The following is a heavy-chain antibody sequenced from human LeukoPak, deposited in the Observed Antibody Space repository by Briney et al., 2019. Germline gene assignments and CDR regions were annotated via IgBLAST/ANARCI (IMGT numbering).Heavy chain of an antibody. CDR2: IYHSGST. J-gene: IGHJ6*02. CDR1: GGSISSSNW. D-gene: IGHD6-19*01. CDR3: ARDISLLVVAGTGYYYGMDV. Sequence: SETLSLTCAVSGGSISSSNWWSWVRQPPGKGLEWIGEIYHSGSTNYNPSLKSRVTISVDKSKNQFSLKLSSVTAADTAVYYCARDISLLVVAGTGYYYGMDVWGQGTTITVSS. V-gene: IGHV4-4*02.